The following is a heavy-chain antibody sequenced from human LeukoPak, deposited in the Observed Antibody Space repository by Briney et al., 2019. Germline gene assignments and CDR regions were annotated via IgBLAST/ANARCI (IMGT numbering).Heavy chain of an antibody. V-gene: IGHV4-59*01. D-gene: IGHD3-10*01. Sequence: SETLSLTCTVSGGSISSYYWSWIRQPPGKGLEWIGYIYYSGSTNYNPSLKSRVTISVATSKNQLSLKLSSVTAADTAAYYCARDLRDGSGSYYSNWGQGTLVTVSS. CDR2: IYYSGST. CDR1: GGSISSYY. J-gene: IGHJ4*02. CDR3: ARDLRDGSGSYYSN.